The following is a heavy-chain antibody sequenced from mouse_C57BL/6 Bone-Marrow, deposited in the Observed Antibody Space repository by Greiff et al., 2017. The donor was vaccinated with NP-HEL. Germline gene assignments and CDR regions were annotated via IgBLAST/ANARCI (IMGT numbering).Heavy chain of an antibody. CDR1: GFTFSDYG. V-gene: IGHV5-17*01. CDR3: AREDLRFAY. J-gene: IGHJ3*01. Sequence: EVKLMESGGGLVKPGGSLKLSCAASGFTFSDYGMHWVRQAPEKGLEWVAYISSGSSTIYYADTVKGRFTISRDNAKNNLFLQMTSLRSEDTAMYYCAREDLRFAYWGQGTLVTVSA. CDR2: ISSGSSTI.